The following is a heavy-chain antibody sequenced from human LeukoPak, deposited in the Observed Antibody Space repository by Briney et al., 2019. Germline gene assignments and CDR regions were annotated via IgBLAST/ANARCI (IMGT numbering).Heavy chain of an antibody. CDR2: IIPIFGTA. CDR3: ARNRYDSSGYLYYYYYGMDV. J-gene: IGHJ6*02. D-gene: IGHD3-22*01. Sequence: SVKVSCKASGGTFSSYAINWVRQAPGQGLEWMGGIIPIFGTANYAQKFQGRVTITADESTSTAYMELGSLRSEDTAVYYCARNRYDSSGYLYYYYYGMDVWGQGTTVTVSS. V-gene: IGHV1-69*13. CDR1: GGTFSSYA.